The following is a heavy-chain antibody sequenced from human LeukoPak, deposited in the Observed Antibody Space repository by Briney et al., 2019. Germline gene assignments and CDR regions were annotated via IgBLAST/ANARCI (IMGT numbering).Heavy chain of an antibody. J-gene: IGHJ6*02. CDR3: AKGTTVTTFVHYYYYGMDV. Sequence: PGGSLRLSCAASGFTFSSYGMHWVRRAPGKGLEWVAVIWYDGSNKYYADSVKGRFTISRDNSKNTLYLQMNSLRAEDTAVYYCAKGTTVTTFVHYYYYGMDVWGQGTTVTVSS. V-gene: IGHV3-30*02. D-gene: IGHD4-17*01. CDR2: IWYDGSNK. CDR1: GFTFSSYG.